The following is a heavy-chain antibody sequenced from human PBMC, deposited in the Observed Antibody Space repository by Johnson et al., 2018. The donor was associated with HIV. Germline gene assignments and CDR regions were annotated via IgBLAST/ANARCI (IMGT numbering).Heavy chain of an antibody. V-gene: IGHV3-15*01. J-gene: IGHJ3*02. Sequence: VQLVESGGGLVQPGGSLRLSCAASGFTVSSNYMSWVRQAPGTGLEWVGRIKSKTDGGTTDYAAPVKGRFTISRDDSKNTVYLQMNSLKTEDTAIYYCTTVAAFGAFDIWGQGTMVTVSS. CDR3: TTVAAFGAFDI. CDR1: GFTVSSNY. CDR2: IKSKTDGGTT. D-gene: IGHD3-16*01.